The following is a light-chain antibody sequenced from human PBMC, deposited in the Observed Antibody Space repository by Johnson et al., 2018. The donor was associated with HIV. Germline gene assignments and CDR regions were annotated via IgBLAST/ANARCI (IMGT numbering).Light chain of an antibody. Sequence: LTQPPSVSAAPGQKVTISCSGSSSNIGNNYVSWYQQLPGTAPKLLICENNKRPSGIPDRFSGSQSGTSAPLAITGLQTGDEADYYCGTWDSSLSAYVFGTGTKVTGL. CDR2: ENN. CDR3: GTWDSSLSAYV. V-gene: IGLV1-51*02. CDR1: SSNIGNNY. J-gene: IGLJ1*01.